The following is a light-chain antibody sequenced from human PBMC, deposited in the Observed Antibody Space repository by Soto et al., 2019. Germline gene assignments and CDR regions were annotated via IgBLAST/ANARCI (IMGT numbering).Light chain of an antibody. CDR1: SSNIGAGFD. CDR2: GNS. J-gene: IGLJ7*01. V-gene: IGLV1-40*01. CDR3: QSYDSSLSGSV. Sequence: QSVLTQPPSVSGVPGQRVTISCTGSSSNIGAGFDVHWYQQLPGTAPKVLIFGNSNRPSGVPDRFSGSKSGTSASLAITGLQAEDEAEYYCQSYDSSLSGSVFGGGTQLTV.